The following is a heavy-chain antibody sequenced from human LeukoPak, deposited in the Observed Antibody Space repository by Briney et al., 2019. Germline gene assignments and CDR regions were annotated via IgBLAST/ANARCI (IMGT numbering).Heavy chain of an antibody. J-gene: IGHJ6*03. CDR2: ISGSGAST. D-gene: IGHD3-10*01. V-gene: IGHV3-23*01. CDR1: GFTFSSYA. Sequence: GGSLRLSCAASGFTFSSYAMSSVRQAPGKGLEWVSAISGSGASTYDADSVKGRFTISRDNSKNTLYLQMNSLRAEDTAVYYCAKNLRSGSYSRYYYYMDVWGKGTTVTVSS. CDR3: AKNLRSGSYSRYYYYMDV.